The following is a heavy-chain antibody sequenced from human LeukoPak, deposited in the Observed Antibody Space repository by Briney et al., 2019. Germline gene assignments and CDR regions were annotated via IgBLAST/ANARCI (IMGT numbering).Heavy chain of an antibody. CDR1: GYTFTGYY. D-gene: IGHD2-15*01. J-gene: IGHJ5*02. Sequence: GASVKVSCKASGYTFTGYYMHWVRQAPGQGLEWMGWINPNSGGTNYAQKFQGRVTMTRDTSISTAYMELSRLRSDDTAVYYCARDLSQPYCSGGSCYHLFDPWGQGTLVTVSS. CDR2: INPNSGGT. V-gene: IGHV1-2*02. CDR3: ARDLSQPYCSGGSCYHLFDP.